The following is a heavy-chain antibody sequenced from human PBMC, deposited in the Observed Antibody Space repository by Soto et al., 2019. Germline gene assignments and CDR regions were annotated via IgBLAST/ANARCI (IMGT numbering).Heavy chain of an antibody. CDR1: GFTFSSYS. Sequence: GGSLRLSCAASGFTFSSYSMNWVRQAPGKGLEWVSSTSSSSSYIYYADSVKGRFTISRDNAKNSLYLQMNSLRAEDTAVYYCARDRNGDYVFDYWGQGTLVTVSS. CDR3: ARDRNGDYVFDY. V-gene: IGHV3-21*01. J-gene: IGHJ4*02. D-gene: IGHD4-17*01. CDR2: TSSSSSYI.